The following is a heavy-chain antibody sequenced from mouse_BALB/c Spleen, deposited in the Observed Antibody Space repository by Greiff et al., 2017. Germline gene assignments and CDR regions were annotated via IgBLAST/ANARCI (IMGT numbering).Heavy chain of an antibody. Sequence: QVQLQQSGAELAKPGASVKMSCKASGYTFTSYWMHWVKQRPGQGLEWIGYINPSTGYTEYNQKFKDKATLTADKSSSTAYMQLSSLTSEDSAVYCCARSYGYFDVWGAGTTVTVSS. V-gene: IGHV1-7*01. CDR3: ARSYGYFDV. J-gene: IGHJ1*01. CDR1: GYTFTSYW. CDR2: INPSTGYT.